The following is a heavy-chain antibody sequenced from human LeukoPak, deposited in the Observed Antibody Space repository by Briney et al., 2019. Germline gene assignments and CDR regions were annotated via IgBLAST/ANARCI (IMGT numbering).Heavy chain of an antibody. CDR1: GFTFSNAW. J-gene: IGHJ3*02. D-gene: IGHD1-26*01. V-gene: IGHV3-72*01. CDR3: TRGYSGRSVYAFDI. Sequence: GGSLRLSCAASGFTFSNAWMSWVRQAPGKGLEWVGRSGNKASRYTTEYAASAKGRFTISRDESKNSLYLQMNSLKTEDTAVYHCTRGYSGRSVYAFDIWGQGTMVTVSS. CDR2: SGNKASRYTT.